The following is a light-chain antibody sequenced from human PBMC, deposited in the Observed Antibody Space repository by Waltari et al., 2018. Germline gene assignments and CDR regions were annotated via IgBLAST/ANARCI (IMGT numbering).Light chain of an antibody. CDR1: QSLLYSNGNNY. CDR3: MQALQAPYT. Sequence: EIVVTQSPLSLPVTPGEPASIPCRSSQSLLYSNGNNYLGWYLQKPGQSPQLLIYETSNRASGVPDRFSGSGSGTDFTLKISRVETEDVGIYYCMQALQAPYTFGQGTKLEIK. J-gene: IGKJ2*01. CDR2: ETS. V-gene: IGKV2-28*01.